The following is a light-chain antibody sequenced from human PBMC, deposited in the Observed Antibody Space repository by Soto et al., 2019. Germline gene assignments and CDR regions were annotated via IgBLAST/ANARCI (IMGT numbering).Light chain of an antibody. CDR2: DAS. CDR3: QQRGDWPLYT. J-gene: IGKJ2*01. CDR1: QNVRGY. V-gene: IGKV3-11*01. Sequence: EIVLTQSPATLSLSPGERATLSCRASQNVRGYLAWYQQKPGQAPRLLMYDASTRATGIPARVSGSGSGTDFTLTISSLEPEDFAVYYCQQRGDWPLYTFGQGTKVEIK.